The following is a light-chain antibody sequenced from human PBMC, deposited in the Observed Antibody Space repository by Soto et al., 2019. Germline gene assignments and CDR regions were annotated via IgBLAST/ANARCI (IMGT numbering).Light chain of an antibody. CDR3: SSYTSSSTVV. V-gene: IGLV2-14*01. CDR1: SSDVGGYNS. Sequence: QSVLTQPAYVSGSPGQSITISCTGTSSDVGGYNSVSWYQQHPGKAPKLMIYDVSNRPSGVSNRFSGSKSVNTASLTISGLQAEDEADYYCSSYTSSSTVVFGGGTELTVL. CDR2: DVS. J-gene: IGLJ2*01.